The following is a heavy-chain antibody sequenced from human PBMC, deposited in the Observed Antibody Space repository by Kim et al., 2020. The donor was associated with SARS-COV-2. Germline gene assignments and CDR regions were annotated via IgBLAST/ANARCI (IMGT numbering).Heavy chain of an antibody. J-gene: IGHJ4*01. V-gene: IGHV3-23*01. D-gene: IGHD3-16*01. Sequence: GGSLRLSCAASGFTFGSYAMSWVRQAPGKGLEWVSGISATASGSFYGDSVKGQFTISRDNSRNTLYLQMNSLRVEDTAVYFCAKDQRSRGALGEYYFDS. CDR3: AKDQRSRGALGEYYFDS. CDR1: GFTFGSYA. CDR2: ISATASGS.